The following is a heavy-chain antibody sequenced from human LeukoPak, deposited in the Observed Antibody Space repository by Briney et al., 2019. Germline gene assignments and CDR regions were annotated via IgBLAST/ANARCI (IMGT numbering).Heavy chain of an antibody. CDR1: GFTFDDYA. CDR2: ISWNSGSI. J-gene: IGHJ3*02. CDR3: AKDPVPGYGSGSYGYAFDI. Sequence: GGSLRLSCAASGFTFDDYAMHWVRQAPGKGLEWVSGISWNSGSIGYADSVKGRFTISRDNAKNSLYLQMNSLRAEDTALYYCAKDPVPGYGSGSYGYAFDIWGQGTMVTVSS. D-gene: IGHD3-10*01. V-gene: IGHV3-9*01.